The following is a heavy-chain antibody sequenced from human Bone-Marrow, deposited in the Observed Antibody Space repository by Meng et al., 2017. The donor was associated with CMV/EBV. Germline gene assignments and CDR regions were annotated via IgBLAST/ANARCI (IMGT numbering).Heavy chain of an antibody. CDR1: GGSISSSSYY. D-gene: IGHD2/OR15-2a*01. J-gene: IGHJ4*02. V-gene: IGHV4-39*07. CDR2: IYYSGST. CDR3: ARSRLYAPGGWD. Sequence: SETLSLTCTVSGGSISSSSYYWGWIRQPPGKGLEWIGSIYYSGSTYYNPSLKSRVTISVDTSKNQFSLKLSSVTAADTAVYYCARSRLYAPGGWDWGQGTLVTVSS.